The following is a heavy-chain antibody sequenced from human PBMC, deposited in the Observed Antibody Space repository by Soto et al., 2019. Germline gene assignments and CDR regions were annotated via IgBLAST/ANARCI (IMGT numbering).Heavy chain of an antibody. CDR1: GGSISSYY. CDR3: ARGSGYSSSWYGG. Sequence: SETLSLTCTVSGGSISSYYWSWIRQPPGKGLEWIGYIYYSGSTNYNPSLKSRVTISVDTSKNQFSLRLSSVTAADTAVYYCARGSGYSSSWYGGWGQGTLVTVSS. V-gene: IGHV4-59*01. D-gene: IGHD6-13*01. CDR2: IYYSGST. J-gene: IGHJ1*01.